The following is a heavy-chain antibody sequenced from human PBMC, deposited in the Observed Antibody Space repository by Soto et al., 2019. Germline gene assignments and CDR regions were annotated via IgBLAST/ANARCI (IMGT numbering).Heavy chain of an antibody. CDR2: INAGNGNT. CDR3: ARSSGYYLIDDY. CDR1: GYTFTSYA. D-gene: IGHD3-22*01. Sequence: QVQLVQSGAEEKTPGASVKVSCKASGYTFTSYAMHWVRQAPGQRLEWMGWINAGNGNTKYSQKFQGRVTITRDTSASTAYMELSSLRSEDTAVYYCARSSGYYLIDDYWGQGTLVTVSS. V-gene: IGHV1-3*05. J-gene: IGHJ4*02.